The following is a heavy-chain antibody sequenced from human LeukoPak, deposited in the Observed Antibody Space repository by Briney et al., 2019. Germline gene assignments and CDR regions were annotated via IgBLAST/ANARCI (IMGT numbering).Heavy chain of an antibody. CDR2: LNPNTGGT. D-gene: IGHD3-3*02. CDR3: ARHLHFDF. Sequence: PGDSVKVSCKASGYTFTGYYVHWVRQAPGQGLEWMGWLNPNTGGTSYAQRFQGRVTMTGDSSINTAYMELSSLRSDDTAIYYCARHLHFDFWGQGTLVAVSS. V-gene: IGHV1-2*02. CDR1: GYTFTGYY. J-gene: IGHJ4*02.